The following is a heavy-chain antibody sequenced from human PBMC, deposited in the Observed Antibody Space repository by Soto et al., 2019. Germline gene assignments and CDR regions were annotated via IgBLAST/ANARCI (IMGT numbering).Heavy chain of an antibody. CDR3: PSEGGGSGSPRRPYNWFDP. J-gene: IGHJ5*02. Sequence: QVQLVQSGAEARVPGASVKVSCKASGYSFTGLDINWVRQTTGQGLEWMGWMEPSSGRTGYAQKSREGVPLTTDTSTSTPYVELRRLRADDTAVYYCPSEGGGSGSPRRPYNWFDPWGQGNLVTVSS. CDR2: MEPSSGRT. D-gene: IGHD1-26*01. V-gene: IGHV1-8*01. CDR1: GYSFTGLD.